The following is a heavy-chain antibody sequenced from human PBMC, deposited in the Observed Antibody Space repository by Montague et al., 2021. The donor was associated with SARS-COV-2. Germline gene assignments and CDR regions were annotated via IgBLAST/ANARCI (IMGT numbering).Heavy chain of an antibody. CDR2: IWYDGSNK. D-gene: IGHD5-18*01. CDR3: ASQLVPRWYAFDI. J-gene: IGHJ3*02. CDR1: GFTFSSYG. V-gene: IGHV3-33*01. Sequence: SLRLSCAASGFTFSSYGMHWVRQAPGKGLEWVAVIWYDGSNKYYADSVKGRFTISRDNSKNTLYLQMNSPRAEDTAVYYCASQLVPRWYAFDIWGQGTMVTVSS.